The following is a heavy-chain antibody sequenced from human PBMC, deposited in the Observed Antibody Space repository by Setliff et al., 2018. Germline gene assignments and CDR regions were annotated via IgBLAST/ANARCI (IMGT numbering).Heavy chain of an antibody. J-gene: IGHJ3*02. CDR3: ASRRGLEWSLGAFDT. D-gene: IGHD3-3*01. CDR1: GYTFTSYA. Sequence: SVKVSCKASGYTFTSYAISWVRQAPGQGLEWMGRIIPIFGTANYAQKFQGRVTITADKSTSTAYMELSSLRSEDTAVYYCASRRGLEWSLGAFDTWGQGTMVTVSS. CDR2: IIPIFGTA. V-gene: IGHV1-69*06.